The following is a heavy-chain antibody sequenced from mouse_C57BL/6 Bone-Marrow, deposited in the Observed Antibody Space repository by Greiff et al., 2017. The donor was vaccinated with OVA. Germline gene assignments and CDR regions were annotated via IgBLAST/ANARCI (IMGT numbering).Heavy chain of an antibody. CDR3: ARAGRGGYFDV. CDR1: GYSITSGYY. Sequence: DVKLEESGPGLVKPSQSLSLTCSVTGYSITSGYYWNWIRQFPGNKLEWMGYISYDGSNNYNPSLKNRISITRDTSKNQFFLKLNSVTTEDTATYYCARAGRGGYFDVWGTGTTVTVSS. D-gene: IGHD3-3*01. J-gene: IGHJ1*03. V-gene: IGHV3-6*01. CDR2: ISYDGSN.